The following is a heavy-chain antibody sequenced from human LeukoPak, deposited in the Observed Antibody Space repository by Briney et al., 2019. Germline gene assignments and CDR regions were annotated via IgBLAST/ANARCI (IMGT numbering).Heavy chain of an antibody. D-gene: IGHD2-2*01. V-gene: IGHV3-48*03. Sequence: PGGSLRLSCVASGFTFKNYEMNWVRQAPGKGLEWVSYISTSATTIYYADSVKGRFTISRDNAKNSLYLQMNSLRAEDTAVYYCARDQRYCSSSSCPWEPFDYWGQGTLVTVSS. CDR3: ARDQRYCSSSSCPWEPFDY. J-gene: IGHJ4*02. CDR1: GFTFKNYE. CDR2: ISTSATTI.